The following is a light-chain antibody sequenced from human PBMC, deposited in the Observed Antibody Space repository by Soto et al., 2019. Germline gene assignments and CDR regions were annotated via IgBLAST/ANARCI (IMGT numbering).Light chain of an antibody. V-gene: IGLV1-51*01. CDR1: SSNIGNNF. CDR2: DNN. Sequence: QSVLTQPPSVSAAPGQKVTISCSGSSSNIGNNFVSWYQQLPGTAPKLLIYDNNKRPSGIPDRFSGSKSGTSATLGITGLQTGDEADYYCETWYNSLSDYVVCGGGTKLAVL. CDR3: ETWYNSLSDYVV. J-gene: IGLJ2*01.